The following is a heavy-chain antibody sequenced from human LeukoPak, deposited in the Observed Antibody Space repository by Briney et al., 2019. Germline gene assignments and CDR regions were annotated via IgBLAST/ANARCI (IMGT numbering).Heavy chain of an antibody. Sequence: HGESLKISCKGSGYSFTSYWIGWVRQMPGKGLEWMGIIYLGYSDTRYSPSFQGQVTISADKSISTAYLQWSSLKASDTAMYYCARRVRYYDSSGSDEYYYYMDVWGKGTTVTVSS. CDR2: IYLGYSDT. CDR1: GYSFTSYW. V-gene: IGHV5-51*01. CDR3: ARRVRYYDSSGSDEYYYYMDV. J-gene: IGHJ6*03. D-gene: IGHD3-22*01.